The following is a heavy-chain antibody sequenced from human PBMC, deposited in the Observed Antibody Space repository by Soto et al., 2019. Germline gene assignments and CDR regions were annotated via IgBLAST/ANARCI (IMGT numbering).Heavy chain of an antibody. CDR1: GASIAGSSY. V-gene: IGHV4-4*07. Sequence: QVQLQESGPGLMKPSETLSLNCSVSGASIAGSSYWSWIRQPAGKGLEWIGRFSLSGTTNYSPSLRSRVTMSADVSKTQFSLRLTSVTAADTALYYCARGMTPPGAPAWYYFDSWGQGTLVTVSS. J-gene: IGHJ4*02. CDR3: ARGMTPPGAPAWYYFDS. D-gene: IGHD2-8*02. CDR2: FSLSGTT.